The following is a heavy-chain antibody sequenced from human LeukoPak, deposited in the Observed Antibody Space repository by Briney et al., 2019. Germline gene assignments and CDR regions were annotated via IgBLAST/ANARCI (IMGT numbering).Heavy chain of an antibody. CDR2: ISAYNGNT. CDR1: GYTFTSYG. Sequence: ASAKVSCKASGYTFTSYGISWVRQAPGQGLEWMGWISAYNGNTNYAQKLQGRVTMTTDTSTSTAYMELRSLRSDDTAVYYCAATRVVGALFDYWGQGTLVTVSS. D-gene: IGHD1-26*01. J-gene: IGHJ4*02. V-gene: IGHV1-18*01. CDR3: AATRVVGALFDY.